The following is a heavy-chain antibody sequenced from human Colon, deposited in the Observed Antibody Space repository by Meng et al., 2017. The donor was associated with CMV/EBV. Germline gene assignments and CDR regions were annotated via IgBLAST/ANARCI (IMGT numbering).Heavy chain of an antibody. CDR2: ISPYNGDT. Sequence: QVQLEQSGAEVKKPGASVKVSCKTSGYTFTNFGISWVRQAPGQGLEWMAYISPYNGDTNYAQRFQGRVALTTDTSTSTVYMELGSLTSDDTAMYYCARELARGGYWGQGTLVTVSS. V-gene: IGHV1-18*01. CDR3: ARELARGGY. CDR1: GYTFTNFG. J-gene: IGHJ4*02.